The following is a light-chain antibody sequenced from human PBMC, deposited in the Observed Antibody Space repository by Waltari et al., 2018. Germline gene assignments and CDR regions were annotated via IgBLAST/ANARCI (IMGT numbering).Light chain of an antibody. CDR2: KDT. V-gene: IGLV3-25*03. Sequence: SYELTQPPSVSVSPGQTATITCSGDAFPTQFAIWYQQKPGQAPVLVTYKDTERPSGIPDRISGYTSGTTATLTISGVQAEDEADYYCRSADSTSTQVVFGGGTKLTVL. CDR1: AFPTQF. J-gene: IGLJ3*02. CDR3: RSADSTSTQVV.